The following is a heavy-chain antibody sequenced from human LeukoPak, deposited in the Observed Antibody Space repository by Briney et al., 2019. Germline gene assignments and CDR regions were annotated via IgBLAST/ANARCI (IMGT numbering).Heavy chain of an antibody. J-gene: IGHJ3*02. D-gene: IGHD1-26*01. CDR1: GFTFSGFT. Sequence: GGSLGLSCVASGFTFSGFTMNWVRQAPGRGLVWVSRVNSDGFSTSYADSVKGRFTISRDNAKNTLYLQMNSLRAEDTAVYYCASSYRGKYRAFDTWGQGTMVTVS. V-gene: IGHV3-74*01. CDR3: ASSYRGKYRAFDT. CDR2: VNSDGFST.